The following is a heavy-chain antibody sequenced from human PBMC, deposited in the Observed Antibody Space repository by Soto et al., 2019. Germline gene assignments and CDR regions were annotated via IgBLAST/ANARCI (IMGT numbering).Heavy chain of an antibody. Sequence: QVQLVQSGAEVKKTGASVKVSCKASGYRFRTYGISWVRQAPGQGLEWMGWISTYNGNTNYAPDFKGRVTMTTETSTATVYMELGSLKSDDMAVYYCARRGSGTYLDAFDMWGQGTMVTVSS. CDR3: ARRGSGTYLDAFDM. CDR2: ISTYNGNT. V-gene: IGHV1-18*03. D-gene: IGHD1-26*01. CDR1: GYRFRTYG. J-gene: IGHJ3*02.